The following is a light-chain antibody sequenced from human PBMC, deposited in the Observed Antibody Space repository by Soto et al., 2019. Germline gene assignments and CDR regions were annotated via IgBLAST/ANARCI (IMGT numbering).Light chain of an antibody. V-gene: IGKV3-20*01. CDR3: QQYGASFLT. Sequence: EIVLTQPPGTLSLSPGERATLFCRASQSVDSSYLAWYQQKPGQAPRLLIYAASSRAAGVPDRFGGSGSGTDFTLTISRLEPDDFAVYYCQQYGASFLTFGQGTRLEIK. CDR2: AAS. J-gene: IGKJ5*01. CDR1: QSVDSSY.